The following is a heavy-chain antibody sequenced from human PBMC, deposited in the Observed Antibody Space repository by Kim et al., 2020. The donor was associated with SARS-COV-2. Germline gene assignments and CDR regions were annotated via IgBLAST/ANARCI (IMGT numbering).Heavy chain of an antibody. CDR1: GDTVSSNFAA. CDR2: TYFRSKWYN. D-gene: IGHD3-22*01. CDR3: SGSSSYIGHYFYAMDV. Sequence: SQTLSLTCAISGDTVSSNFAAWNWIRQSPSRGLEWLGRTYFRSKWYNEYAVSVKSRITINSDTSKNQFFLQLNSVTPEDTAVYYCSGSSSYIGHYFYAMDVWGQGTTVTVSS. V-gene: IGHV6-1*01. J-gene: IGHJ6*02.